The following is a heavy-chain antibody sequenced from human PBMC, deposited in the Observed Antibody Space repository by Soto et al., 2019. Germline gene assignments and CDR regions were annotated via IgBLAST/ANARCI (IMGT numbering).Heavy chain of an antibody. CDR3: ARDRDAYRTVTTLDY. D-gene: IGHD4-17*01. Sequence: GGSLRLSCAASGFTFSSYSMNWVRQAPGKGLEWVSSISSSSSYIYYADSVKGRFTISRDNAKNSLYLQMNSLGAEDTAVYYCARDRDAYRTVTTLDYWGQGTLVTVSS. CDR1: GFTFSSYS. J-gene: IGHJ4*02. V-gene: IGHV3-21*01. CDR2: ISSSSSYI.